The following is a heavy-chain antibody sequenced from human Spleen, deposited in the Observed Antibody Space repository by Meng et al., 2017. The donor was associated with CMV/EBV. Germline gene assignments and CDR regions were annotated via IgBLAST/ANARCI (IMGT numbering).Heavy chain of an antibody. J-gene: IGHJ4*02. Sequence: SETLSLTCTVSGGSISSYYWGWVRQPPGKGLEWIGSIYHSGSTYYNPSLKSRVTISVDTSKNQFSLKLSSVTAADTAVYYCARDSYYDFWSGQRGEPFHFSFDYWGQGTLVTVSS. CDR3: ARDSYYDFWSGQRGEPFHFSFDY. D-gene: IGHD3-3*01. CDR2: IYHSGST. V-gene: IGHV4-38-2*02. CDR1: GGSISSYY.